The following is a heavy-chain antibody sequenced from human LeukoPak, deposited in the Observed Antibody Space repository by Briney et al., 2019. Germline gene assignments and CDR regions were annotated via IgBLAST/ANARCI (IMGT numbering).Heavy chain of an antibody. V-gene: IGHV3-30-3*01. Sequence: GRSLRLSCAASGFTFSSYAMHWVRQAPGKGLEWVAVISYDGSNKYYADSVKGRFTVSRDNSKNTLYLQMNSLRAEDTAVYYCARGKTIAVADYWGQGTLVTVFS. CDR3: ARGKTIAVADY. CDR2: ISYDGSNK. D-gene: IGHD6-19*01. J-gene: IGHJ4*02. CDR1: GFTFSSYA.